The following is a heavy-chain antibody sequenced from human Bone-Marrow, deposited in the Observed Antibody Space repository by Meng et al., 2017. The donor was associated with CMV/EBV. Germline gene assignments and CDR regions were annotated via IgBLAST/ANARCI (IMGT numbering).Heavy chain of an antibody. CDR2: IYYSGST. D-gene: IGHD5-12*01. J-gene: IGHJ6*01. V-gene: IGHV4-59*01. CDR1: GGSISSYY. Sequence: ESLKISCTVSGGSISSYYWSWIRQPPGKGLEWIGYIYYSGSTNYNPSLKSRVTISVDTSKNQFSLKLSSVTAADTAVYYCARCIGAVRSGMYVWGQGTTVTVSS. CDR3: ARCIGAVRSGMYV.